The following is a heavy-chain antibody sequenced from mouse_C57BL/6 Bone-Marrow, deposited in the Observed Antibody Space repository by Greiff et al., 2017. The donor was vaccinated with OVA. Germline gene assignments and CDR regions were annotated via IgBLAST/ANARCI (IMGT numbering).Heavy chain of an antibody. D-gene: IGHD1-1*01. CDR1: GYTFTSYW. V-gene: IGHV1-64*01. CDR3: ARHYGSSYGYAMDY. J-gene: IGHJ4*01. CDR2: IHPNSGST. Sequence: QVQLQQPGAELVKPGASVKLSCKASGYTFTSYWMHWVKQRPGQGLEWIGMIHPNSGSTNYNEKFKSKATLTVDKSSSTAYMQLSSLTSEDSAVYYGARHYGSSYGYAMDYWGQGTSVTVSA.